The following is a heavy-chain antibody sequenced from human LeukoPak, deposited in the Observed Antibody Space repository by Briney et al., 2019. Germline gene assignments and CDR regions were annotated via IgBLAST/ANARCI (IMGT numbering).Heavy chain of an antibody. V-gene: IGHV3-7*01. D-gene: IGHD6-19*01. CDR3: ARELEAVAGGGFDY. CDR1: GFTFSSYW. CDR2: IKQDGSEK. Sequence: GGSLRLYCAACGFTFSSYWMSWVRQAPGKGLEWVANIKQDGSEKYYVDSVKGRFTISRDNAKNSLYLQMNSLRAEDTAVYYCARELEAVAGGGFDYWGQGTLVTVSS. J-gene: IGHJ4*02.